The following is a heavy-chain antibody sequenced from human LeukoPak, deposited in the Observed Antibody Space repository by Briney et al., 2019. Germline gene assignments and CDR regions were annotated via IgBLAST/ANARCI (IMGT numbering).Heavy chain of an antibody. CDR3: ARGGYCSSTSCGWFDP. D-gene: IGHD2-2*01. CDR2: IYHSGST. J-gene: IGHJ5*02. Sequence: PSETLSLTCTVSGGSISSGGHYWSWIRQPPGKGLEWIGYIYHSGSTYYNPSLKSRVTISVDRSKNQFSLKLSSVTAADTAVYYCARGGYCSSTSCGWFDPWGQGTLVTVSS. CDR1: GGSISSGGHY. V-gene: IGHV4-30-2*01.